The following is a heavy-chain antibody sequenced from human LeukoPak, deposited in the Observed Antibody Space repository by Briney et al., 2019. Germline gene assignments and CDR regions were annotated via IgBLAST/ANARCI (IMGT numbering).Heavy chain of an antibody. D-gene: IGHD1-14*01. Sequence: SQTLSLTCSVSGASINSGAYYWSWLRQHPEKGLEWIGYIADIATKFYNPSFKSRVSISMDPSKNLFSLSLTSLTAADTAVYYCARARMGPVPFDSWGQGILVTVSS. J-gene: IGHJ4*02. CDR1: GASINSGAYY. V-gene: IGHV4-31*03. CDR2: IADIATK. CDR3: ARARMGPVPFDS.